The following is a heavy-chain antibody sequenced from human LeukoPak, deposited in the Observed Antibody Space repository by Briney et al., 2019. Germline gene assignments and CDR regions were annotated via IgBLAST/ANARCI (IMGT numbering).Heavy chain of an antibody. J-gene: IGHJ4*02. CDR2: ISGSGGST. CDR1: GFTFSNAY. CDR3: AKIATYYDSSPFDY. V-gene: IGHV3-23*01. Sequence: GGSLRLSCAASGFTFSNAYMSWVRQAPGKGLEWVSAISGSGGSTYYADSVKGRFTISRDNSKNTLLLQMNSLRAEDTAVYNCAKIATYYDSSPFDYWGQGTLVTVSS. D-gene: IGHD3-22*01.